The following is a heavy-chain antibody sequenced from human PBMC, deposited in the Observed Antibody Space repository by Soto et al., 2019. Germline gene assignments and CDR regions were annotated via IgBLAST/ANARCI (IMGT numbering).Heavy chain of an antibody. D-gene: IGHD6-6*01. V-gene: IGHV4-31*03. CDR1: GGYICSGGYY. CDR2: IYYSGST. J-gene: IGHJ5*02. CDR3: ARDEYSSSPGGFEP. Sequence: SETLSLTCTVSGGYICSGGYYWSWIRQHPGKGLEWIGYIYYSGSTYYNPSLKSRVTISVDTSKNQFSLKLSSVTAADTAVYYCARDEYSSSPGGFEPWGQGTLVTVSS.